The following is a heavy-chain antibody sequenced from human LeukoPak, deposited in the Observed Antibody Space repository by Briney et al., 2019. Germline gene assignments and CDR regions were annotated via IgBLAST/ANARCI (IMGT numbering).Heavy chain of an antibody. CDR1: GGSISSSTYY. CDR3: ASNRYSSSVSDY. V-gene: IGHV4-39*01. CDR2: FYYSGST. D-gene: IGHD6-6*01. J-gene: IGHJ4*02. Sequence: SETLSLTCTVSGGSISSSTYYWGWIRQPPGKGLEWIGNFYYSGSTYYNPSLKSRVTISVDTSKNQFSLKLSSVTAADTAVYYCASNRYSSSVSDYRGQGTLVTVSS.